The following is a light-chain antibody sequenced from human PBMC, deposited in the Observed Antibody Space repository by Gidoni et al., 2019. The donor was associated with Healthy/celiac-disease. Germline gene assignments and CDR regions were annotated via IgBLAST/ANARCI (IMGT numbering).Light chain of an antibody. CDR3: QSYDSSLSWV. V-gene: IGLV1-40*01. J-gene: IGLJ3*02. Sequence: QSVLTQPPSVSGAPGPRVTISCTGSSSNIGAGYDVHWYQQLPGTAPKLLIYGNSNRPSGVPDRFSGSKSGTSASLAITGLQAEDEADYYCQSYDSSLSWVFGGGTKLTGL. CDR1: SSNIGAGYD. CDR2: GNS.